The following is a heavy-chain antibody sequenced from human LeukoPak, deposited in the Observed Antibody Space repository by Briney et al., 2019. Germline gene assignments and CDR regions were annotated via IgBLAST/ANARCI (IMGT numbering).Heavy chain of an antibody. V-gene: IGHV3-23*01. CDR2: ISGSGGST. CDR1: GFTFSSYA. D-gene: IGHD6-19*01. CDR3: AEKIAVAGTVDY. Sequence: PGGSLRLSCAASGFTFSSYAMSWVRQAPGKGLEWVSAISGSGGSTYYADSVKGRFTISRDNSKNTLYLQMNSLRAEDTAVYYCAEKIAVAGTVDYWGQGTLVTVSS. J-gene: IGHJ4*02.